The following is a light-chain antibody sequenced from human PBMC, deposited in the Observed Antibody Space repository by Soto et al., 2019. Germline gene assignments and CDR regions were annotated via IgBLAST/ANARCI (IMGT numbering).Light chain of an antibody. CDR1: SSDVGGSNF. CDR3: SSYTSSSTLV. V-gene: IGLV2-14*01. CDR2: EVS. Sequence: QSVLTQAAAVSGSPGQSITISCTGTSSDVGGSNFVSWYQQHPGKAPKLVIYEVSNRPSGVSNRFSGSKSGNTASLTISGLQAEDEADYYCSSYTSSSTLVFGTGTKVTVL. J-gene: IGLJ1*01.